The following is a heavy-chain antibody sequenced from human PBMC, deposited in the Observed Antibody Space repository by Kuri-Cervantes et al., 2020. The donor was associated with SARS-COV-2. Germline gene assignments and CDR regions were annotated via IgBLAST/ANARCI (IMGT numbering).Heavy chain of an antibody. D-gene: IGHD1-20*01. V-gene: IGHV3-30*18. J-gene: IGHJ5*02. Sequence: GESLKISCAASGFTFSSYGMHWVRQAPGKGLEWVAVISFGGTNKYFADSVKGRFTISRDNSKNTLYLQMNSLRAEDTAVYYCAKDGLGYNWNAGGWFDPWGQGTLVTVSS. CDR2: ISFGGTNK. CDR3: AKDGLGYNWNAGGWFDP. CDR1: GFTFSSYG.